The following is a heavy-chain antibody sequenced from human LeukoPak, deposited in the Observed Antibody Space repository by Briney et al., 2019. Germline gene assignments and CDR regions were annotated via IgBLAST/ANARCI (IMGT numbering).Heavy chain of an antibody. CDR1: GFTFSSYG. CDR3: ARDGVTTGKNDAFDI. D-gene: IGHD4-17*01. V-gene: IGHV3-30*03. J-gene: IGHJ3*02. Sequence: GRSLRLSCAASGFTFSSYGMHWVRQAPGKGLEWVAVISYDGSNKYCADSVKGRFTISRDNSMNTLYLQMNSLRAQDTAVYYCARDGVTTGKNDAFDIWGQGTMVTVSS. CDR2: ISYDGSNK.